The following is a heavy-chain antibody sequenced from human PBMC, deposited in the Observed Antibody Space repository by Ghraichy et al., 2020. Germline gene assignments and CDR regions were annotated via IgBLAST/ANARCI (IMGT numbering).Heavy chain of an antibody. J-gene: IGHJ4*02. Sequence: GGSLRLSCAASGFTFSNYAMNWVRQAPGKGLEWVSFISGSGDRTDYADSVKGRFTVSRDNSQNTLYLQMNSLRVEDTAIYYCAKDPDDYDATSFFDCWGQGTLVTVPS. V-gene: IGHV3-23*01. CDR2: ISGSGDRT. CDR1: GFTFSNYA. CDR3: AKDPDDYDATSFFDC. D-gene: IGHD4-17*01.